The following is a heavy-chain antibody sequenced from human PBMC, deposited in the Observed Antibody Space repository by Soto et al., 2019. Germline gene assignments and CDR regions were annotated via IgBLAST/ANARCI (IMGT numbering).Heavy chain of an antibody. CDR2: IKQDGSEK. CDR3: ARDTVPMIVVVTADAFDI. J-gene: IGHJ3*02. Sequence: GGSLRLSCAASGFTFSSYWMSWVRQAPGKGLEWVANIKQDGSEKYYVDSVKGRFTSSRDNAKNSLYLQMNSLRAEDTAVYYCARDTVPMIVVVTADAFDIWGQGTMVTVSS. D-gene: IGHD3-22*01. V-gene: IGHV3-7*01. CDR1: GFTFSSYW.